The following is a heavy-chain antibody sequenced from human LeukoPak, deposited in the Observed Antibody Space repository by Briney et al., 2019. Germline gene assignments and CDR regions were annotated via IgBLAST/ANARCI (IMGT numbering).Heavy chain of an antibody. V-gene: IGHV3-30-3*01. CDR2: ISYDGGNK. J-gene: IGHJ4*02. CDR3: ARDPRYIVVVPAAILDY. CDR1: GFTFSSYA. D-gene: IGHD2-2*02. Sequence: GRSLRLSCAASGFTFSSYAMHWVRQAPGKGLEWVAVISYDGGNKYYADSVKGRFTISRDNSKNTLYLQINSLRAEDTAVYYCARDPRYIVVVPAAILDYWGQGTLVTVSS.